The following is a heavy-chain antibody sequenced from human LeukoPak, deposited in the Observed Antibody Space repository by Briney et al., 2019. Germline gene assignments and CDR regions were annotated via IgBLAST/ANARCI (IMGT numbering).Heavy chain of an antibody. CDR3: ARMILTHSGSYYGYFQH. J-gene: IGHJ1*01. D-gene: IGHD1-26*01. CDR2: IYYSGST. V-gene: IGHV4-61*01. Sequence: SETLSLTCTVSGGSISSSTYYWSWIRQPPGKGLEWIGYIYYSGSTNYNPSLKSRVTMSVDTSKNQFSLKLSSVTAADTAVYYCARMILTHSGSYYGYFQHWGQGTLVTVSS. CDR1: GGSISSSTYY.